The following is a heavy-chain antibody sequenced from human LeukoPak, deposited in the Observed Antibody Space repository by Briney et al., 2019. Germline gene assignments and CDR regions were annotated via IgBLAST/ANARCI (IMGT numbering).Heavy chain of an antibody. V-gene: IGHV3-21*01. CDR2: ISSSSSYI. J-gene: IGHJ4*02. CDR1: GFTFSSYS. Sequence: GGSLRLSCAASGFTFSSYSINWVRQAPGKGLEWVSSISSSSSYIYYADSVKGRFTISRDNAKNPLYLQMNSLRAEDTAVYYCAREGLVPYFDYWGQGTLVTVSS. D-gene: IGHD6-19*01. CDR3: AREGLVPYFDY.